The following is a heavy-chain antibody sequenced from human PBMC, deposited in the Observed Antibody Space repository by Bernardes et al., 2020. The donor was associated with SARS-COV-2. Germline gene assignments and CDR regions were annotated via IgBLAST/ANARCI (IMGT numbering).Heavy chain of an antibody. CDR1: GFTFSSYA. CDR2: ISGSGGST. V-gene: IGHV3-23*01. CDR3: ANGGILEWLFLGAFDI. Sequence: GGSLRLSCAASGFTFSSYAMSWVRQAPGKGLEWVSAISGSGGSTYYADSVKGRFTISRDNSKNTLYLQMNSLRAEDTAVYYCANGGILEWLFLGAFDIWGQGTMVTVSS. J-gene: IGHJ3*02. D-gene: IGHD3-3*01.